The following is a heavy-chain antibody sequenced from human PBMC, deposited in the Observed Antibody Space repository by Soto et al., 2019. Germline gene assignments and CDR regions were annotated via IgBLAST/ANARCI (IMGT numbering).Heavy chain of an antibody. CDR1: GGSFRNYY. V-gene: IGHV4-34*01. Sequence: SGPPSITCGVSGGSFRNYYWIWVRQPPGKGLEWIGEVNHSGEATYNPSLQSRVTISLDTSNNHFSLKMTSLTAADTALYLCNRSERFTRSWFYPRGQRNQVTVSA. CDR3: NRSERFTRSWFYP. CDR2: VNHSGEA. D-gene: IGHD3-10*01. J-gene: IGHJ5*01.